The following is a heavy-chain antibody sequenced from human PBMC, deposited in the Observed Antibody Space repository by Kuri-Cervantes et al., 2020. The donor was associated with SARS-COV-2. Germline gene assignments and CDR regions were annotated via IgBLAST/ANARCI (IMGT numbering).Heavy chain of an antibody. CDR1: GGSISSYY. J-gene: IGHJ3*02. V-gene: IGHV4-59*01. CDR2: IYYSGST. Sequence: SETLSLTCTVSGGSISSYYWSWIRQPPGKGLEWIGYIYYSGSTNYNPSLKSRVTISVDTSKNQFSLKLSSVTAADTAVYYCARITIFGVVISGAFYIRGQGTMVTVSS. CDR3: ARITIFGVVISGAFYI. D-gene: IGHD3-3*01.